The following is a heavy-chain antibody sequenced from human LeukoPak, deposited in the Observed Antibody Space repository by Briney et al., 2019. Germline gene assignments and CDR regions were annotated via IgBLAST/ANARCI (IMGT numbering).Heavy chain of an antibody. CDR1: GFTFSSYG. D-gene: IGHD6-13*01. J-gene: IGHJ5*02. Sequence: PGGSLRLSCAASGFTFSSYGMNWVRQAPEKGLEWVSALSGSGEGKYYAGSVQGRFTISRDNSKNTLYLQMTSLRAEDTAVYYCARGPLRQYSRSWYRWFDPWGQRTPVTASP. CDR2: LSGSGEGK. V-gene: IGHV3-23*01. CDR3: ARGPLRQYSRSWYRWFDP.